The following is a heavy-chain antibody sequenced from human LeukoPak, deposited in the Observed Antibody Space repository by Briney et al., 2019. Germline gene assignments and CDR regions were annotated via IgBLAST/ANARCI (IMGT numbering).Heavy chain of an antibody. CDR1: GFIVNSYG. CDR2: LSSDGSNN. CDR3: AKESLYYDFDY. D-gene: IGHD3-10*01. V-gene: IGHV3-30*18. J-gene: IGHJ4*02. Sequence: PGGSLRLSCVASGFIVNSYGMHWVRQAPGKGLEWVAVLSSDGSNNYYADSVKGRFTISRDNSKNTLYLQMNSLRADDTAVYYCAKESLYYDFDYWGQGTLVTVSS.